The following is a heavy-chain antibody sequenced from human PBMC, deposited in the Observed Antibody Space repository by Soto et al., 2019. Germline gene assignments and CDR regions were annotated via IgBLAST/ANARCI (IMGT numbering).Heavy chain of an antibody. CDR3: ARGRYLDSSDYWVANLPFDH. CDR2: ISRSGRGSA. Sequence: GGSLRLSCAASGFTFNSYVMTWVRQAPGEGLEWVSSISRSGRGSAYYADSVKGRFTISRDNSENTLFLQMNNLRDEDTALYYCARGRYLDSSDYWVANLPFDHWGLGTLVTVS. J-gene: IGHJ4*02. V-gene: IGHV3-23*01. D-gene: IGHD3-22*01. CDR1: GFTFNSYV.